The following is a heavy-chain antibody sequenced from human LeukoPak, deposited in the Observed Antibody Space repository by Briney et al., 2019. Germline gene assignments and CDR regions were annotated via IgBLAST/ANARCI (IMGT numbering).Heavy chain of an antibody. CDR3: ARDDSDFAY. J-gene: IGHJ4*02. CDR2: IHHSGTT. CDR1: DYSLSSGFY. D-gene: IGHD4-11*01. Sequence: PSETLSLTCTVSDYSLSSGFYWGWVRQAPGQGLEWLGSIHHSGTTHYNPSFMSRVTISVDTSKNHISLKVTSVTASDTAVYYCARDDSDFAYWGQGTLVTVSS. V-gene: IGHV4-38-2*02.